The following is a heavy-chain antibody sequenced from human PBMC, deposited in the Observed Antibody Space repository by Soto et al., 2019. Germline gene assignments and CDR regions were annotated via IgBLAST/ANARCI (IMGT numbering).Heavy chain of an antibody. J-gene: IGHJ4*03. D-gene: IGHD2-15*01. V-gene: IGHV4-4*07. CDR3: AGEQSGAANF. CDR2: ISATGTT. CDR1: GDSMSSYY. Sequence: QLQLQESGPGLVEPSETLSLTCSVSGDSMSSYYWSWIRQSAEKGLEWIGRISATGTTSYIPSLKSRITLSVDTSKNQLSLNLKFVTAADTAVYFCAGEQSGAANFWGQGTLVTVS.